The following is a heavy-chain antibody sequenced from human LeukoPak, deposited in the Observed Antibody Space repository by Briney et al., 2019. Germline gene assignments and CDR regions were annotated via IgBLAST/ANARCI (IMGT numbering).Heavy chain of an antibody. CDR2: ISAHNGNT. CDR1: GYTFTSYG. CDR3: ARVAPIVVVPAAIFVYYGMDV. D-gene: IGHD2-2*01. V-gene: IGHV1-18*01. Sequence: GASVKVSCKASGYTFTSYGISWVRQAPGQGLAWMGWISAHNGNTNYAQKLQGRVTMTTDTSTSTAYMELRSLRSDDTAVYYCARVAPIVVVPAAIFVYYGMDVWGQGTTVTVSS. J-gene: IGHJ6*02.